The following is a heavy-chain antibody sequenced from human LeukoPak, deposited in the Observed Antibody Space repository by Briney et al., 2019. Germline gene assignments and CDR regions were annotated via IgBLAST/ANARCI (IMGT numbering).Heavy chain of an antibody. CDR2: IRYDGSNK. J-gene: IGHJ3*02. CDR3: ARDSFPGIAAPGGAFDI. V-gene: IGHV3-30*02. D-gene: IGHD6-25*01. CDR1: GFTFSSYG. Sequence: QPGGSLRLSCAASGFTFSSYGMHWVRQAPGKGLEWVAFIRYDGSNKYYADSVKGRFTISRDNSKNTLYLQMNSLRAEDTAVYYCARDSFPGIAAPGGAFDIWGQGTMVTVSS.